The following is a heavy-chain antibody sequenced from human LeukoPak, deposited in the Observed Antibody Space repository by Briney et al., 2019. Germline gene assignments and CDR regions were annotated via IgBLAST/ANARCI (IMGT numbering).Heavy chain of an antibody. CDR2: ISSSSSTI. CDR3: ARVRAPRGRDIVVVVAATDHASYYYYGMDV. J-gene: IGHJ6*02. V-gene: IGHV3-48*02. CDR1: GFTFSSYS. D-gene: IGHD2-15*01. Sequence: PGGSLRLACAASGFTFSSYSMNWVRQAPGKGLEWVSYISSSSSTIYYADSVKCRFTISRDNAKNSLYLQMNSLRDEDTAVYYCARVRAPRGRDIVVVVAATDHASYYYYGMDVWGQGTTVTVSS.